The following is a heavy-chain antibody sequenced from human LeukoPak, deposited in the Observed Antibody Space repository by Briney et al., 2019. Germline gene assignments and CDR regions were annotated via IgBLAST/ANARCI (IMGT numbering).Heavy chain of an antibody. CDR1: GYSISSGYY. CDR2: IYYSGTT. V-gene: IGHV4-38-2*02. D-gene: IGHD6-19*01. Sequence: PSETLSLTCTVSGYSISSGYYWGWIRQPPGKGLEWVGGIYYSGTTYYSPSLKSRVTMSVDMSKNQFSLRLSSVTAADTAVYYCVRTYSIGWSLGVFDIWGQGTMVTVSS. J-gene: IGHJ3*02. CDR3: VRTYSIGWSLGVFDI.